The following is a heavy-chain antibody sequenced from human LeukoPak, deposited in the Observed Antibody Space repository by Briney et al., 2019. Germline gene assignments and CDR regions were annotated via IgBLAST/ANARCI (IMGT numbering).Heavy chain of an antibody. J-gene: IGHJ3*02. V-gene: IGHV3-21*01. Sequence: GGSLRLSCAASRFTFSSYSMNWVRQAPGKGLEWVSSISSSSSYIYYADSVKGRFTISRDNAKNSLYLQMNSLRAEDTAVYYCARDHTYYYDSSGYSAGACDAFDIWGQGTMVTVSS. CDR3: ARDHTYYYDSSGYSAGACDAFDI. D-gene: IGHD3-22*01. CDR1: RFTFSSYS. CDR2: ISSSSSYI.